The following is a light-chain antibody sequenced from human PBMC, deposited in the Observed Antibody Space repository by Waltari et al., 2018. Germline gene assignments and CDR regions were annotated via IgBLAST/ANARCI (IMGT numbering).Light chain of an antibody. V-gene: IGKV3-15*01. CDR3: QQYNNWPPNT. CDR2: GAS. J-gene: IGKJ2*01. Sequence: EIVMTQSPATLSVSPGARATLSCRASKSVSNNLAWYQQKPGQAPRLLLYGASTRATGIQARFSGSGSGKEFTLTISSLQSEDFAVYYCQQYNNWPPNTFGQGTKLEIK. CDR1: KSVSNN.